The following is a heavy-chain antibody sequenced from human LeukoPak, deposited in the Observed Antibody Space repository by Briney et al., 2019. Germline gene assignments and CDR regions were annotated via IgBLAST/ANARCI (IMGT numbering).Heavy chain of an antibody. Sequence: GGSLRLSCAASGFTFSNYWVYWVRQAPGKGLVWVSRINRDGSTTNYADSVKGRFTVSRDNAKNTLNLQMNSLRAEDTAVYYCARDKKSGESSEIDYWGQGTLVTVSS. CDR3: ARDKKSGESSEIDY. J-gene: IGHJ4*02. D-gene: IGHD3-10*01. CDR1: GFTFSNYW. CDR2: INRDGSTT. V-gene: IGHV3-74*01.